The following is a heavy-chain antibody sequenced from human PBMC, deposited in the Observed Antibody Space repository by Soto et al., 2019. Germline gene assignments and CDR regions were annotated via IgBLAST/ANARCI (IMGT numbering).Heavy chain of an antibody. CDR3: AREIGYSSGWELDY. CDR2: INAGNGNT. CDR1: GYTLTSYA. D-gene: IGHD6-19*01. Sequence: GASVKVSCKASGYTLTSYAMHWVRQAPGQRLEWMGWINAGNGNTKYSQKFQGRVTFTRDTSASTAYMELSSLRSEDTAVYYCAREIGYSSGWELDYWGQGTLVTVSS. J-gene: IGHJ4*02. V-gene: IGHV1-3*01.